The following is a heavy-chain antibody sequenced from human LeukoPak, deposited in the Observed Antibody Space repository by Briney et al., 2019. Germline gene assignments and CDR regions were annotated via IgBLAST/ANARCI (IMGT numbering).Heavy chain of an antibody. D-gene: IGHD1-26*01. Sequence: ASVKVSCKASGYTFTSYDINWVRQATGQGLEWMGWMNPNSGNTGYAQRFQGRVTITRNTSISTAYMELSSLRSEDTAVYYCVSRWELHDGFDYWGQGTLVTVSS. CDR1: GYTFTSYD. CDR2: MNPNSGNT. CDR3: VSRWELHDGFDY. J-gene: IGHJ4*02. V-gene: IGHV1-8*03.